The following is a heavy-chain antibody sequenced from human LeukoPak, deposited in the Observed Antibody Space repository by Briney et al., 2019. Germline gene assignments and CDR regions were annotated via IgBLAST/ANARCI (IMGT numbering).Heavy chain of an antibody. V-gene: IGHV4-39*07. D-gene: IGHD3-22*01. CDR3: ARDLSGYDSSGYYYGLSYYYYYMDV. J-gene: IGHJ6*03. Sequence: SETLSLTCTVSGGSISSSSYYWGWIRQPPGKGLEWIGSIYYSGSTYYNPSLKSRVTISVDTSKNQFSLKLSSVTAADTAVYYCARDLSGYDSSGYYYGLSYYYYYMDVWGKGTTVTVSS. CDR2: IYYSGST. CDR1: GGSISSSSYY.